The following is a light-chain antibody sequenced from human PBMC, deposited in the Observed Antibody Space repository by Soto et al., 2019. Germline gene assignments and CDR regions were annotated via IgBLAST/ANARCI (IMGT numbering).Light chain of an antibody. V-gene: IGKV3-20*01. J-gene: IGKJ4*01. CDR1: QSVNSRY. CDR3: QQYGSSPALT. CDR2: GAS. Sequence: EIVLTQSPVTLSLSPGERATLSCRASQSVNSRYLAWYQQKPGQAPRLLMYGASSRATGIPDRFSGSGSGTDFTLTISRLEPEDFAVYYCQQYGSSPALTFGGGTKVEIK.